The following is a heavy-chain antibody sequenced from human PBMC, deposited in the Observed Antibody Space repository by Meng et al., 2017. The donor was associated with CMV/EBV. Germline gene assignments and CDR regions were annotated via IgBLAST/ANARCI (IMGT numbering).Heavy chain of an antibody. J-gene: IGHJ4*02. CDR3: VVSSPRHEY. V-gene: IGHV3-74*01. CDR2: TTPDARRP. D-gene: IGHD3-10*01. Sequence: LRLSCPPSGLIVRDYWMPWVRQAPGQGLVCLSRTTPDARRPNSAHSVRGRFTLSGDSAKNTLYLQMNSLRDDDTAVYYCVVSSPRHEYWGQGTLVTVSS. CDR1: GLIVRDYW.